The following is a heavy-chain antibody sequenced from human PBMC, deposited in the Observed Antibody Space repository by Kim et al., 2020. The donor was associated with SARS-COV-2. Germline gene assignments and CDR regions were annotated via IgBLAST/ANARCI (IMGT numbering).Heavy chain of an antibody. J-gene: IGHJ5*01. V-gene: IGHV4-4*02. CDR3: ARRAVDSFSLWLDS. D-gene: IGHD5-18*01. Sequence: YNPSLESQVTISIDKSKNEFSLQLTSVLPADTAVYYCARRAVDSFSLWLDSWGQGTLVTVSS.